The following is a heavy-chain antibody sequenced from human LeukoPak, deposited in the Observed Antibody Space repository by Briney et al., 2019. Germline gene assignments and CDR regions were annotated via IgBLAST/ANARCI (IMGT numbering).Heavy chain of an antibody. CDR3: ARIEYSSSCDY. D-gene: IGHD6-6*01. Sequence: PSETLSLTCTVSGGSISSSSYYWGWIRQPPGKGLECIGSIYYSGSTYYNPSLKSRVTISVDTSKNQFSLKLSFVTAADTAVYHCARIEYSSSCDYWGQGTLVTVSS. CDR1: GGSISSSSYY. CDR2: IYYSGST. J-gene: IGHJ4*02. V-gene: IGHV4-39*07.